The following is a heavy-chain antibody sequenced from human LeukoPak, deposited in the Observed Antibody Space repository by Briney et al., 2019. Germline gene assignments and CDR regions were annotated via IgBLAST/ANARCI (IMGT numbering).Heavy chain of an antibody. CDR3: ARGGYSGSYYRLD. CDR1: GFIFTNYW. Sequence: GGSLRLSCVSSGFIFTNYWMHWVRQVPGKGPVWVGRIDKEGSAAFYAESVKGRFTISRDNVKSTVYLQMNSLTAEDTAVYHCARGGYSGSYYRLDWGQGTLVTVSS. CDR2: IDKEGSAA. V-gene: IGHV3-74*01. J-gene: IGHJ4*02. D-gene: IGHD1-26*01.